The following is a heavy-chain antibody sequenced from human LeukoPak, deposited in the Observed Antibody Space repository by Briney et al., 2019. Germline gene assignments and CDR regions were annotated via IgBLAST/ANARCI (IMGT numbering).Heavy chain of an antibody. CDR1: GGSISSSSYY. CDR2: IYYSGST. V-gene: IGHV4-39*01. D-gene: IGHD3-3*01. J-gene: IGHJ5*02. CDR3: ARKSSITIFGVVGGINWFDP. Sequence: PSETLSLTCTVSGGSISSSSYYWGWIRQPPGKGLEWIGSIYYSGSTYYNPSLKSRVTISVDTSKNQFSLKLSSVTAADTAVYYCARKSSITIFGVVGGINWFDPWGQGTLVTVSS.